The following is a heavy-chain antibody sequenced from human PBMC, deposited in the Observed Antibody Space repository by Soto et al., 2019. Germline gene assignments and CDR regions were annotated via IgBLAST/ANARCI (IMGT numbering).Heavy chain of an antibody. CDR2: ISYDGSNK. Sequence: GGSLRLSCAASGFTFSSYAMHWVRQAPGKGLEWVAVISYDGSNKYYADSVEGRFTISRDNSKNTLYLQMNSLRAEDTAVYYCARDSRFVVVPAAILYYYYYGMDVWGQGTTVTVSS. CDR3: ARDSRFVVVPAAILYYYYYGMDV. CDR1: GFTFSSYA. V-gene: IGHV3-30-3*01. D-gene: IGHD2-2*02. J-gene: IGHJ6*02.